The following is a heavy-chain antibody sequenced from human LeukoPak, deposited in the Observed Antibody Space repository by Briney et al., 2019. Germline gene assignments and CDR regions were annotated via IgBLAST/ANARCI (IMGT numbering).Heavy chain of an antibody. CDR2: ISYDGSNK. V-gene: IGHV3-30*18. J-gene: IGHJ4*02. CDR3: AKSSGIQLWLHFDY. D-gene: IGHD5-18*01. Sequence: GGSLRLSCAASGFTFSSYGMHWVRHAPGKGLEWVAVISYDGSNKYYADSVKGRFTISRDNYKNTLYLQMNSLRAEDTAVYYCAKSSGIQLWLHFDYWGQGTLVTVSS. CDR1: GFTFSSYG.